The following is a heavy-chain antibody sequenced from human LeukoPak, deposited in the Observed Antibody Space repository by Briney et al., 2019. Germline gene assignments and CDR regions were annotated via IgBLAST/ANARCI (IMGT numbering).Heavy chain of an antibody. CDR1: GGSISSGGYY. D-gene: IGHD2-21*02. CDR3: ARDGGAYCGDDCRRTIDH. J-gene: IGHJ4*02. Sequence: PSETLSLTCTVSGGSISSGGYYWSWVRQAPGKGLEWVSVIYSGGSTYYADSVKGRFTISRDNSKNTLYLQMNSLRAEDTAVYYCARDGGAYCGDDCRRTIDHWGQGTLVTVSS. V-gene: IGHV3-66*01. CDR2: IYSGGST.